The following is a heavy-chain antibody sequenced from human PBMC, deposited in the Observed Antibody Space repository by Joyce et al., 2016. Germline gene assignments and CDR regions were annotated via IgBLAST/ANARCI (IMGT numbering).Heavy chain of an antibody. CDR2: LRYKGNT. V-gene: IGHV4-59*11. CDR3: ARNGDLHSTGWNTFDY. J-gene: IGHJ4*02. Sequence: QVQLRESGPGLVKPSESLSLTCSVAGDHISTHDWSWLRQSPGKGLEWIGDLRYKGNTHPKTSRGSRRTISGDTSKNQFSLKLNSLTAADTAVYYCARNGDLHSTGWNTFDYWGQGILVIVSS. CDR1: GDHISTHD. D-gene: IGHD6-19*01.